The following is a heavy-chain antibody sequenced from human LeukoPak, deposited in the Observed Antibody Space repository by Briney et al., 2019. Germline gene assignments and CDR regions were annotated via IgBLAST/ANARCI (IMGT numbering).Heavy chain of an antibody. D-gene: IGHD5-24*01. CDR1: GFTFDEYA. V-gene: IGHV3-43*02. CDR3: AKAGLRRLDGYNYRNGYWFFDL. Sequence: GGSLSLSCAASGFTFDEYALHWVRQAPGKGLEWVSVSSGNGGSTYYADSVKGRFTISRDNNKNSLYLQMNSLRPEDTALYYCAKAGLRRLDGYNYRNGYWFFDLWGRGTLVSVSS. J-gene: IGHJ2*01. CDR2: SSGNGGST.